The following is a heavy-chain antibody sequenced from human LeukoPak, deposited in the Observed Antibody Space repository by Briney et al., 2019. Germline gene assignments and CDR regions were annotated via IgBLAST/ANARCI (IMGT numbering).Heavy chain of an antibody. D-gene: IGHD3-10*01. CDR2: IYPGDSDT. V-gene: IGHV5-51*01. J-gene: IGHJ4*02. CDR1: GYSFTNYW. CDR3: ARQATMVRGVIRYFDY. Sequence: GESLKISCKGSGYSFTNYWIGWVRQMPGKGLEWMGIIYPGDSDTRYSPSFQGQVTISADKSISTAYLQWSSLKASDTAMYYCARQATMVRGVIRYFDYWGQGTLVTVSS.